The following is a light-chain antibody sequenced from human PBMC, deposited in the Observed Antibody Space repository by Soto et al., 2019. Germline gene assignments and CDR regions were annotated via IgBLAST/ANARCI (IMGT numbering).Light chain of an antibody. Sequence: DIQMTQSPSSLSASGGDRVTITCRASQSIGIYLNWYHQKPGNAPNLLIYDASSLQSGVPSRFSGSGSGTDFTLTISSLQPEYFATYYCQPSHSFPFTFGPGTRVDIK. CDR2: DAS. V-gene: IGKV1-39*01. CDR1: QSIGIY. CDR3: QPSHSFPFT. J-gene: IGKJ3*01.